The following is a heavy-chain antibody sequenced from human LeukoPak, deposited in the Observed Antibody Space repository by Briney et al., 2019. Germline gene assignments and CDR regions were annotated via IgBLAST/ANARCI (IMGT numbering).Heavy chain of an antibody. CDR1: RFSFSRYG. CDR3: VKNHTRGNGYGGKVHYFDS. D-gene: IGHD4-23*01. Sequence: PGRSLRLSCAASRFSFSRYGMHWVRQAPGKGRGWGAVIWYDGSNKYYADSVKGRFTIARDNSKNTLYIQMNSLRAEDTAVYYCVKNHTRGNGYGGKVHYFDSWGQRTLVTVSS. V-gene: IGHV3-33*06. J-gene: IGHJ4*02. CDR2: IWYDGSNK.